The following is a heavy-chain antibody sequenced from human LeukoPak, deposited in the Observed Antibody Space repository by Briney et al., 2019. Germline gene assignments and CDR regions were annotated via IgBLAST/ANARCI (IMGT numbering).Heavy chain of an antibody. CDR2: MNPNSGNT. CDR1: GGTFSSYA. Sequence: AASVKVSCKASGGTFSSYAISWVRQATGQGLEWMGWMNPNSGNTGYAQKFQGRVTMTRNTSISTAYMELSSLRSEDTAVYYCARGSYYYDEGWFDPWGQGTLVTVSS. CDR3: ARGSYYYDEGWFDP. J-gene: IGHJ5*02. D-gene: IGHD3-22*01. V-gene: IGHV1-8*02.